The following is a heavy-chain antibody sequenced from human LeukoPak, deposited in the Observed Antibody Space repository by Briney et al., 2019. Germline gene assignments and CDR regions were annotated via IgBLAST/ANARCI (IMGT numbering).Heavy chain of an antibody. CDR3: ARGRVGATSFDY. V-gene: IGHV4-34*01. CDR2: ITHSGGT. CDR1: GGSFSGYY. D-gene: IGHD1-26*01. Sequence: SETLSLTCVVYGGSFSGYYWSWIRQPPGKGLEWIGEITHSGGTNYNPSLKSRVTISVDTSKNQFSLKLSSVTAADTAVYYCARGRVGATSFDYWGQGTLVTVSS. J-gene: IGHJ4*02.